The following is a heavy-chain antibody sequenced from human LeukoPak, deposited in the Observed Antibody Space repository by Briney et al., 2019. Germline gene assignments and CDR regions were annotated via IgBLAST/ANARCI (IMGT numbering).Heavy chain of an antibody. CDR2: IYSGGST. V-gene: IGHV3-66*01. CDR1: AFTASSNY. J-gene: IGHJ3*02. D-gene: IGHD3-22*01. CDR3: ARDRSYDSSGYSYLDAFDI. Sequence: PGGSLRLPCAASAFTASSNYMSWVRQAPGKGLEGVAVIYSGGSTYYSYSVKVRFTISRYNSKNTRYLQMNSLRAEDTAVYYCARDRSYDSSGYSYLDAFDIWGQGTMVTVSS.